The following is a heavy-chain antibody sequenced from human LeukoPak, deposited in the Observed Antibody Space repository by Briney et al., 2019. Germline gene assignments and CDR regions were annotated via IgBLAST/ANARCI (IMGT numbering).Heavy chain of an antibody. J-gene: IGHJ4*02. CDR1: GYTFTDSG. V-gene: IGHV1-18*01. Sequence: ASVKVSCKASGYTFTDSGINWVRQAPGQGLEWMGWISAYNGNTHYAQNLQGRVTMTTDKSTSTAYMELRSLRSDDTAVYYCANDLYYYGSSGYYGEYWGQGTLVTVSS. D-gene: IGHD3-22*01. CDR2: ISAYNGNT. CDR3: ANDLYYYGSSGYYGEY.